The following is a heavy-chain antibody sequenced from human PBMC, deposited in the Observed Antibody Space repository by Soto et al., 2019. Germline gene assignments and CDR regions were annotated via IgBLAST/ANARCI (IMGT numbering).Heavy chain of an antibody. CDR2: INHSRSS. Sequence: SETLSLTCAVYGGSFSGYYWSWIRQPPGKGLEWIGEINHSRSSNYNPSLKSRVTISVDTSKNQFSLNLSSVTAADTAVYYCARPIAAAGTKGGDYYYGMDVWGQGTTVTVSS. CDR3: ARPIAAAGTKGGDYYYGMDV. D-gene: IGHD6-13*01. V-gene: IGHV4-34*01. CDR1: GGSFSGYY. J-gene: IGHJ6*02.